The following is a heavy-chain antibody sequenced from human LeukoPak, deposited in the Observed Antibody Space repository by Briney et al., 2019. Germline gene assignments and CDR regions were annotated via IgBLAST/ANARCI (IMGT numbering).Heavy chain of an antibody. V-gene: IGHV3-21*01. CDR3: ARDLRGVLMVYAFNVYGMDV. CDR1: GFTFSSYS. D-gene: IGHD2-8*01. J-gene: IGHJ6*02. Sequence: GGSLRLSCAASGFTFSSYSMNWVRQAPGKGLEWVSSISSSSSYIYYADSVKGRFTISRDNAKNSLYLQMNSLRAEDTAVYYCARDLRGVLMVYAFNVYGMDVWGQGTTVTVSS. CDR2: ISSSSSYI.